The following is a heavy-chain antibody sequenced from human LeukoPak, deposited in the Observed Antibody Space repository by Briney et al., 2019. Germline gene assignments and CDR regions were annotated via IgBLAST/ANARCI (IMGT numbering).Heavy chain of an antibody. V-gene: IGHV1-2*02. Sequence: ASVKVSCKASGYTFTGYYMHWVRQAPGQGLEWMGWINPNSGGTNYAQKFQGRVTMTRDTSISTAYMELSRLRSDDTAVYYCARLATVTTFRYYYYMDVWGKGTTVTVSS. D-gene: IGHD4-11*01. CDR3: ARLATVTTFRYYYYMDV. CDR2: INPNSGGT. J-gene: IGHJ6*03. CDR1: GYTFTGYY.